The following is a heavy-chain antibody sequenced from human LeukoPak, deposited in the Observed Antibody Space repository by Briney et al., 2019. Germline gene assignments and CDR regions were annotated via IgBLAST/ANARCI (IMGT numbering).Heavy chain of an antibody. V-gene: IGHV3-23*01. Sequence: VGSLRLSCAASGFTFSSYAMNWVRQAPGKGLEWVSAISGSGGSTYYADSVKRRFTISRENSKNTLYLQMNSPRAEDTAVYYCAKDLQSAVTLSWFDPWGQGTLVTVSS. CDR3: AKDLQSAVTLSWFDP. CDR2: ISGSGGST. J-gene: IGHJ5*02. CDR1: GFTFSSYA. D-gene: IGHD4-17*01.